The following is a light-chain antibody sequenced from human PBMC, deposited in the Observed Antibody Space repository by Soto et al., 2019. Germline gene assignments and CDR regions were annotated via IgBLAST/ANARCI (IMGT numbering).Light chain of an antibody. CDR2: GAS. CDR1: ETVATN. Sequence: EVVMTQSPAPVSVSPGERATLSCRASETVATNLAWYQQKPGQAPRLLISGASTRAAGIPDRFSGGGSGTDFTLTITRLEPEDFAVYYCQYYGNSPLTFGQGTKVDIK. J-gene: IGKJ1*01. CDR3: QYYGNSPLT. V-gene: IGKV3-20*01.